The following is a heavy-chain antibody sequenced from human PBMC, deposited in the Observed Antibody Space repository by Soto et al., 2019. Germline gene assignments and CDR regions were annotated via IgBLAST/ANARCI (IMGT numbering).Heavy chain of an antibody. D-gene: IGHD3-10*01. CDR2: INSGNGNT. CDR1: GFTFTSYA. V-gene: IGHV1-3*01. CDR3: ARDKGYYGFEEWFDP. Sequence: QVQLVQSGAEVKKPGASVKLSCKASGFTFTSYAMHWVRQAPGQRLEWMGWINSGNGNTKYSQKFQGRVTITRDTSASIVYMELSSLRSEDTAVDFCARDKGYYGFEEWFDPWGQGTLVTVSS. J-gene: IGHJ5*02.